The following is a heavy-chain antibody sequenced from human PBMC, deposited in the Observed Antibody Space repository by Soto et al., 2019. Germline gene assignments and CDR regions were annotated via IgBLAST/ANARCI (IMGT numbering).Heavy chain of an antibody. J-gene: IGHJ4*02. CDR3: ARAYYDHLWGSYRFDY. D-gene: IGHD3-16*02. CDR2: IKEDGNVK. CDR1: GFTFSRFW. Sequence: VQLVESGGGLVQPGGSLRVSCAASGFTFSRFWLSWVRQAPGKGLEWVANIKEDGNVKYYVDAVRGRFTISRDNAKNSLYLQMDSLRAEDTAVYYCARAYYDHLWGSYRFDYWCQGTLVTVSS. V-gene: IGHV3-7*01.